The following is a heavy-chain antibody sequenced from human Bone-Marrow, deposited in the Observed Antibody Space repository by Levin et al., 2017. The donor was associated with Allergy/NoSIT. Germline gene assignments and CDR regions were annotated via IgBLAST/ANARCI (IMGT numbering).Heavy chain of an antibody. V-gene: IGHV1-18*01. J-gene: IGHJ4*02. CDR2: ISPYNGDT. Sequence: ASVKVSCRASGYTFTFYGISWVRQAPGQGLEWMGWISPYNGDTNYAQKLQGRVTMTTDTSTNIAYMELRSLRSDDTVVYYCARENAGPSDLWSGYRGFDYWGQGTLVTVSS. CDR3: ARENAGPSDLWSGYRGFDY. CDR1: GYTFTFYG. D-gene: IGHD3-3*01.